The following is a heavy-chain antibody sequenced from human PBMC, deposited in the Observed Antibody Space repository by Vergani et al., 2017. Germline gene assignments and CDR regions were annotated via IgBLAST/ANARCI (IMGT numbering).Heavy chain of an antibody. CDR3: ARDLLHGPLLLQAY. CDR1: GFTFSDYY. Sequence: QVHLVESGGGLVKPGGSLRLSCAASGFTFSDYYMTWIRQAPGKGLEWISYISGSGHTKYYADSVKGRFAISRDNAKNSLYLQMNNLRVEDTAVYYCARDLLHGPLLLQAYWGQGTLVSVSS. CDR2: ISGSGHTK. D-gene: IGHD2-15*01. V-gene: IGHV3-11*04. J-gene: IGHJ4*02.